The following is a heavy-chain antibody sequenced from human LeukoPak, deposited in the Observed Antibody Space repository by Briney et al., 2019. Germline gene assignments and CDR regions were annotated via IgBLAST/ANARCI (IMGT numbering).Heavy chain of an antibody. Sequence: PSETLSLTCAVYGESFSGYYWSWIRQPPGKGLEWIGEINHGGSSNYNPSLKSRVTISVDTSKNQFSLNLSSVTAADTAVYYCARRYSSNWGQGTLVTVSS. CDR1: GESFSGYY. CDR2: INHGGSS. J-gene: IGHJ4*02. D-gene: IGHD6-13*01. V-gene: IGHV4-34*01. CDR3: ARRYSSN.